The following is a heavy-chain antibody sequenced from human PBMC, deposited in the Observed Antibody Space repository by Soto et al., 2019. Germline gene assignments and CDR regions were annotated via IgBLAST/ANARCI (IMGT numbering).Heavy chain of an antibody. J-gene: IGHJ4*02. CDR2: IWYDGSNK. CDR1: GFTFSSYG. V-gene: IGHV3-33*01. CDR3: ARGGRDSYSAH. Sequence: QVQLVESGGGVVQPGRSLRLSCAASGFTFSSYGMHWVRQAPGKGLEWVAVIWYDGSNKYYADSVKGRFTISRDNSKKTLYLQMNSLRAEDTAVYYCARGGRDSYSAHWGQGPLVTVSS. D-gene: IGHD2-21*02.